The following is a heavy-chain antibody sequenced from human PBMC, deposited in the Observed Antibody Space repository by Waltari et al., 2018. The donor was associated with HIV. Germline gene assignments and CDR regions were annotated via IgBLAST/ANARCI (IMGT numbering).Heavy chain of an antibody. J-gene: IGHJ6*02. D-gene: IGHD6-13*01. CDR1: GGTFTSYG. Sequence: QVQLVQSGAEVKKPGSSVKVSCKASGGTFTSYGISWVRQAPGQGLEWMGRIIPILGITNYAQKFQGRVTITADKSTNTAYMELRSLRSEDTAVNYCARGAAAGNHFYYGMDVWGQGTTVTVSS. CDR3: ARGAAAGNHFYYGMDV. V-gene: IGHV1-69*04. CDR2: IIPILGIT.